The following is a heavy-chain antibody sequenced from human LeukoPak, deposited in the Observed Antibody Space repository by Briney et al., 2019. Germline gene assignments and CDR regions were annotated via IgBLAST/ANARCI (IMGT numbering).Heavy chain of an antibody. CDR1: GFTFSSYA. CDR3: AKDREHYYDSSGYYWV. V-gene: IGHV3-30*18. Sequence: GGSLRLSCAASGFTFSSYAMSWVRQAPGKGLQWVALISYDGSNKYYADSVRGRFTISRDNSKNTLYLQMDSLRAEDTAVYFCAKDREHYYDSSGYYWVWGQGTLVTVSS. CDR2: ISYDGSNK. D-gene: IGHD3-22*01. J-gene: IGHJ4*02.